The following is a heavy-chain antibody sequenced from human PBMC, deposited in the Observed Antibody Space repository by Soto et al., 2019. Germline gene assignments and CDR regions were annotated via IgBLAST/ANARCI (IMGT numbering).Heavy chain of an antibody. CDR3: ARSQTTVTSYDY. CDR1: GVSIRSYC. CDR2: IYYSGST. D-gene: IGHD4-17*01. J-gene: IGHJ4*02. V-gene: IGHV4-59*12. Sequence: PSETLSLTCTVSGVSIRSYCWSWIRQPPGKGLEWIGYIYYSGSTYYNPSLKSRVTISVDRSKNQFSLKLSSVTAADTAVYYCARSQTTVTSYDYWGQGTLVTVSS.